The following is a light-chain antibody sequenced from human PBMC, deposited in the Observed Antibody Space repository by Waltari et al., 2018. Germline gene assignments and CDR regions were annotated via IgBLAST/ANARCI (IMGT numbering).Light chain of an antibody. CDR2: AAS. V-gene: IGKV1-9*01. Sequence: IQLTQSPSSLSASVGDRVTLTCQASQAISIYLAWYQQKPGKAPNLLIYAASTLQSGVPSRFIGSGSGTEFTLTISSLQPEDFATYYCQQLRSYPRITFGQGTRLDI. CDR1: QAISIY. CDR3: QQLRSYPRIT. J-gene: IGKJ5*01.